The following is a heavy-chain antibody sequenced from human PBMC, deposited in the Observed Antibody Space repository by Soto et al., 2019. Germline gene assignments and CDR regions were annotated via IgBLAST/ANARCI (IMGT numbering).Heavy chain of an antibody. J-gene: IGHJ6*02. CDR3: ASSVAGNGYYYYYGMDV. V-gene: IGHV1-69*13. Sequence: GASVNVSCKASGGTFSSYAISWVRQAPGQGLEWMGGIIPIFGTANYAQKFQGRVTITADESTSTAYMELSSLRSEDTAVYYCASSVAGNGYYYYYGMDVWGQGTTVTVSS. CDR1: GGTFSSYA. D-gene: IGHD6-19*01. CDR2: IIPIFGTA.